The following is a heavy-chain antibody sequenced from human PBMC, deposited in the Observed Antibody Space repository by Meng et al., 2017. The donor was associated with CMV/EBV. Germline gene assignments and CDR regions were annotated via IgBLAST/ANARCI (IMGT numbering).Heavy chain of an antibody. D-gene: IGHD3-16*01. CDR1: GGTFSSYT. J-gene: IGHJ6*02. V-gene: IGHV1-69*02. CDR3: ASTDVVGEDYYYGMDV. Sequence: SVKVSCKASGGTFSSYTISWVRQAPGQGLEWMGRIIPILGIANYAQKFQGRVTITADKSTSTAYMELSSLRSDDTAVYYCASTDVVGEDYYYGMDVWGQGTTITVSS. CDR2: IIPILGIA.